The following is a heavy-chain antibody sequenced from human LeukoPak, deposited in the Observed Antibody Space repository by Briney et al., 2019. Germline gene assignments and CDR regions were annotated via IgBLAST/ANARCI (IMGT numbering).Heavy chain of an antibody. D-gene: IGHD3-10*01. CDR1: RYPFTSYA. V-gene: IGHV1-3*01. Sequence: ASVKVFCKASRYPFTSYAMHCVRQAPGQRLEWMGWIHVGNGNTEYSQKFQGRVTITRDTPATTTYMELISLRSEDTAVYYCARVDGSGPNAPHDFWGQGSLVTVSS. J-gene: IGHJ4*02. CDR3: ARVDGSGPNAPHDF. CDR2: IHVGNGNT.